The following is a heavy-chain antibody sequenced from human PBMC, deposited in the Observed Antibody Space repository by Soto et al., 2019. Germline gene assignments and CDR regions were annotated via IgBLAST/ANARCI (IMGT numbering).Heavy chain of an antibody. CDR2: ISYDGSNK. V-gene: IGHV3-30-3*01. D-gene: IGHD4-4*01. Sequence: QVQLVESGGGVVQPGRSLRLSCAASGFTFSSYAMHWVRQVPGKGLEWVAVISYDGSNKYYADSVKGRFIISRDNSKNTLYLQMNSLRAEDTAVYYCASPLWRDDYNWGYFDLWGRGTLVTVSS. CDR3: ASPLWRDDYNWGYFDL. J-gene: IGHJ2*01. CDR1: GFTFSSYA.